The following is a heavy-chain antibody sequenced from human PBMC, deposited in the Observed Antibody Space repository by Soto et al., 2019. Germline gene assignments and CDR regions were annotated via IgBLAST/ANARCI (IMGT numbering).Heavy chain of an antibody. V-gene: IGHV4-31*03. J-gene: IGHJ6*03. Sequence: PSETLSLTCTVSGGSISSGGYYWSWIRQHPGKGLEWIGYIYYSGSTYYNPSLKSRVTISVDTSKNQFSLKLSSVTAADTAVYYCASGTYYDFWSGYHGYMDVWGKGTTVTVSS. CDR1: GGSISSGGYY. CDR3: ASGTYYDFWSGYHGYMDV. CDR2: IYYSGST. D-gene: IGHD3-3*01.